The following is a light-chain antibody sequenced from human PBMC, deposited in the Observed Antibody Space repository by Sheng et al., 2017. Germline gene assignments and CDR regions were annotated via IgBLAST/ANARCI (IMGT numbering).Light chain of an antibody. CDR1: NIGSRS. CDR3: QLWDSGSDHPWV. Sequence: SYELTQPPSVSVTPGQTATITCGGDNIGSRSVHWYQQKPGQAPVLVVYDDTDRPSGIPERFSGSNSGNTATLTISRVEAGDEADYYCQLWDSGSDHPWVFGRGTMLTVL. CDR2: DDT. V-gene: IGLV3-21*02. J-gene: IGLJ3*02.